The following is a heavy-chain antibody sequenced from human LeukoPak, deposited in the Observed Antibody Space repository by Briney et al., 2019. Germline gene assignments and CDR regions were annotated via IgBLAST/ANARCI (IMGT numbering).Heavy chain of an antibody. CDR1: GYTFTSSA. CDR2: VGSTGGTT. J-gene: IGHJ4*02. D-gene: IGHD3-10*02. CDR3: AAVPGIIIAGYFAS. Sequence: GGSLRLSCVASGYTFTSSAMTWVRQAPGKGLEWVSVVGSTGGTTYYADSVKGRFTISRDNAKNTMILQMNNLRVEDTAVYYCAAVPGIIIAGYFASWGRGTLVAVSA. V-gene: IGHV3-23*01.